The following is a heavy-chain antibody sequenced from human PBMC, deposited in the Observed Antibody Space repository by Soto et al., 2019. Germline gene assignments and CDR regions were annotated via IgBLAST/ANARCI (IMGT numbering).Heavy chain of an antibody. J-gene: IGHJ6*02. CDR1: GGSISSGDYY. V-gene: IGHV4-31*03. D-gene: IGHD3-22*01. CDR3: ARLDLPVDYYDSSGYLVPDYYYYGMDV. Sequence: SETLSLTCTVSGGSISSGDYYWSWIRQHPGKGLEWIGYIYYSGSTYYNPSLKSRVTISVDTSKNQFSLKLSSVTAADTAVYYCARLDLPVDYYDSSGYLVPDYYYYGMDVWGQGTTVTVSS. CDR2: IYYSGST.